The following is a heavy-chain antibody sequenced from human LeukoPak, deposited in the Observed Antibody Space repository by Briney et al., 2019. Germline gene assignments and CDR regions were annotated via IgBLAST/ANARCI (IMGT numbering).Heavy chain of an antibody. V-gene: IGHV4-39*01. Sequence: SETLSLTCTVSGGSISSSSYYWGWIRQPPGKGLEWIGSIYYSGSTYYNPSLKSRVTISVDTSKNQFSLKLSSVTAAGTAVYYCERQAPTLNWFDPWGQGTLVTVSS. CDR1: GGSISSSSYY. J-gene: IGHJ5*02. CDR2: IYYSGST. CDR3: ERQAPTLNWFDP.